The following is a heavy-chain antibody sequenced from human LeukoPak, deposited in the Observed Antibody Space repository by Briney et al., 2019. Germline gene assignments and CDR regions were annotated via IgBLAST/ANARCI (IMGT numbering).Heavy chain of an antibody. J-gene: IGHJ6*02. CDR3: ARVMTTVTTFKTYSYGMEV. Sequence: SETLSLTCAVYGGSFSGSYWTWIRQPPGKGLEWIGEINHSGSTNYNPSLKSRVTISLDTPKTHFSLRLSSVTAADTAVYYCARVMTTVTTFKTYSYGMEVWGQGATVTVSS. V-gene: IGHV4-34*01. D-gene: IGHD4-17*01. CDR1: GGSFSGSY. CDR2: INHSGST.